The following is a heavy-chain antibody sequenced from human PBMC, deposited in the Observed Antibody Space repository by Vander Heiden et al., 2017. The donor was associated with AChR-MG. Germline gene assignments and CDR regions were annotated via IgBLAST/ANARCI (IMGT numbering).Heavy chain of an antibody. CDR1: GYPSTDYY. Sequence: EVQLVQSGAEVNTPGATVKIPCKVSGYPSTDYYMHWVQQAPGKGLEGMGLVDPEDGETIYAEKFQGRVTITADTSTDTAYMELSSLRSEDTAVYYCATDLEVGNYLPEADYWGQGTLVTVSS. J-gene: IGHJ4*02. V-gene: IGHV1-69-2*01. CDR2: VDPEDGET. D-gene: IGHD1-7*01. CDR3: ATDLEVGNYLPEADY.